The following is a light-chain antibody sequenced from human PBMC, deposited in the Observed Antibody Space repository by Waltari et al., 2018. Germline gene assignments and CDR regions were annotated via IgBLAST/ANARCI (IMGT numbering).Light chain of an antibody. Sequence: QTVVTQEPSFSVSPGGTVTLTCGLSSGSVSSDHYPSWYQQTPGQTPRTLISTTNPRSSGVPDPCSGSILGNKAALTITGAQAEDESDYYCVLYMGFGISVFGGGTKLTVL. CDR2: TTN. CDR1: SGSVSSDHY. CDR3: VLYMGFGISV. J-gene: IGLJ3*02. V-gene: IGLV8-61*01.